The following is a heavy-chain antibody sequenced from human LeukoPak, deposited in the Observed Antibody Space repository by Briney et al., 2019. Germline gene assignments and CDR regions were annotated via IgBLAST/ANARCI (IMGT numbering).Heavy chain of an antibody. CDR2: IYYSGST. Sequence: SQTLSLTCTVSGGSISSGDYYWSWIRQPPGKGLEWIGYIYYSGSTYYNPSLKSRVTISVDTSKNQFSLKLSSVTAADTAVYYCARDRVWYGSGSYESYYYYYMDVWGKGTTVTVSS. D-gene: IGHD3-10*01. J-gene: IGHJ6*03. CDR1: GGSISSGDYY. V-gene: IGHV4-30-4*01. CDR3: ARDRVWYGSGSYESYYYYYMDV.